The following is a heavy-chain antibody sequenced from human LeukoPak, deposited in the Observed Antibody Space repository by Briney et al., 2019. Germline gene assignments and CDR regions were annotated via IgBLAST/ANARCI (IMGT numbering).Heavy chain of an antibody. J-gene: IGHJ3*02. D-gene: IGHD4-17*01. CDR2: IYTSGST. CDR1: GGSISSGSYY. Sequence: SQTLSLTCTVSGGSISSGSYYWSWIRQPAGKEQEWIGRIYTSGSTNYNPSLKSRVTRSVDTSKNQFSLKLSSVTAADTAVDYCARATGTVGAFDIWGQGTMVTVSS. CDR3: ARATGTVGAFDI. V-gene: IGHV4-61*02.